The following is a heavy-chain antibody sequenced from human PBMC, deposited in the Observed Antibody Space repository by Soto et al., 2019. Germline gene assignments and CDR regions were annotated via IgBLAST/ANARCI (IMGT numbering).Heavy chain of an antibody. V-gene: IGHV3-48*02. CDR3: LKKNSKRGMDV. CDR2: IYGSGSPI. Sequence: GGSLRLSCAASGLTFSSYAMNWVRQAPGKGLEWISYIYGSGSPIYYADSVRGRFTISRDNAKNSLYLQMNSLRDDDTAVYYCLKKNSKRGMDVWGQGTTVTVSS. CDR1: GLTFSSYA. J-gene: IGHJ6*02.